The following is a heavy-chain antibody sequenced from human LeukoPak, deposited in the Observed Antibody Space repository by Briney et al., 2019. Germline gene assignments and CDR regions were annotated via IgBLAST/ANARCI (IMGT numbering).Heavy chain of an antibody. CDR1: GFTFSSYA. D-gene: IGHD6-19*01. CDR2: ISGSGGST. J-gene: IGHJ4*02. V-gene: IGHV3-23*01. Sequence: GGSLRLSCAASGFTFSSYAMSWVRQAPGKGLEWVSAISGSGGSTYCADSVKGRFAISRDNSKNTLYLQMNSLRAEDTAVYYCAKASGWYYFDYWGQGTLVTVSS. CDR3: AKASGWYYFDY.